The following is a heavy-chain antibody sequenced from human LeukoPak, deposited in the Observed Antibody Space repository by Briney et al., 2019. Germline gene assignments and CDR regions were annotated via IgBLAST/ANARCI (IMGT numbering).Heavy chain of an antibody. Sequence: GGSLRLSCAASGFTFSSYAMHWVRQAPGKGLEWVAVISYDGSNKYYADSVRGRFTISRDNSKNTLYLQMNSQRAEDTAVYYCARTIAEYYFDHWGQGTLVTVSS. CDR2: ISYDGSNK. V-gene: IGHV3-30-3*01. CDR1: GFTFSSYA. CDR3: ARTIAEYYFDH. J-gene: IGHJ4*02. D-gene: IGHD6-13*01.